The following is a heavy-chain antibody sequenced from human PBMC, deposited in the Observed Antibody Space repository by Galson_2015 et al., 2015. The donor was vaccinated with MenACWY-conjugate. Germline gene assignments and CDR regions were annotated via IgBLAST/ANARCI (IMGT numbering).Heavy chain of an antibody. D-gene: IGHD6-19*01. V-gene: IGHV3-30*18. CDR1: GFTFSSYD. CDR2: ISYDGSNK. J-gene: IGHJ6*02. Sequence: SLRLSCAASGFTFSSYDMHWVRQAPGKGLEWVAVISYDGSNKYYADSVKGRFTISRDNSKNTLYLQMNSLRAEDTAVYYCAKGGLWYSSGWYSNYYYYGMDVWGQGTTVTVSS. CDR3: AKGGLWYSSGWYSNYYYYGMDV.